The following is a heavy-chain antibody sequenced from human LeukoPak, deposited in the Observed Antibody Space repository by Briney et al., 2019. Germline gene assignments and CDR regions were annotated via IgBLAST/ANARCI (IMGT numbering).Heavy chain of an antibody. CDR3: AKDQRFGDLDDY. V-gene: IGHV3-23*01. Sequence: GGSLRLSCAASGFTFSSYAMSWVRQAPGKGLEWVSAISGSGGSTYYADSVKGRYAISRDNSKNTLYLQMTSLRAEDTAVYYCAKDQRFGDLDDYRGQGTLVTVSS. D-gene: IGHD3-10*01. CDR1: GFTFSSYA. CDR2: ISGSGGST. J-gene: IGHJ4*02.